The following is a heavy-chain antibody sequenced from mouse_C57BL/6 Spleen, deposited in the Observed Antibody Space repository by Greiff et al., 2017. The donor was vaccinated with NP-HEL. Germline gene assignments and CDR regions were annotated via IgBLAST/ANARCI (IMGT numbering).Heavy chain of an antibody. V-gene: IGHV5-12*01. CDR1: GFTFSDYY. J-gene: IGHJ4*01. D-gene: IGHD1-1*01. Sequence: EVKVVESGGGLVQPGGSLKLSCAASGFTFSDYYMYWVRLTPEKRLEWVAYISNGGGSTYYPDTVKGRFTISRDNAKNTLYLQMSRLKSEDTAMYYCARRGTTHAMDYWGQGTSVTVSS. CDR3: ARRGTTHAMDY. CDR2: ISNGGGST.